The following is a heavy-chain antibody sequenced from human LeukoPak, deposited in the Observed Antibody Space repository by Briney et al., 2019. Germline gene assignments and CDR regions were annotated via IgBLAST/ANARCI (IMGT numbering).Heavy chain of an antibody. V-gene: IGHV3-30*02. CDR3: ARVPPEDRTWFDP. CDR1: GFTFSSYG. D-gene: IGHD1-14*01. Sequence: GGSLRLSCAASGFTFSSYGMHWVRQAPGKGLEWVACIRYDGRNKYYADSVKGRFTISRDNAKNSLYLQMNSLRAEDTAIYYCARVPPEDRTWFDPWGQGTLVTVSS. CDR2: IRYDGRNK. J-gene: IGHJ5*02.